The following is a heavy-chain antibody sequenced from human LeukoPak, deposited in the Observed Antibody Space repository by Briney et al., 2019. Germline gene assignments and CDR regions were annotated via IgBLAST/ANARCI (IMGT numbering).Heavy chain of an antibody. D-gene: IGHD5-24*01. J-gene: IGHJ4*02. Sequence: SETLSLTCTVSGGSISHYYWSWIRQPPGKGLEWIGYIYYSGSTNYNPSLKSRVTISVDTSKNQFSLKLSSVTAADTAVYYCARGSRDGYNWFYWGQGTLVTVSS. V-gene: IGHV4-59*12. CDR2: IYYSGST. CDR1: GGSISHYY. CDR3: ARGSRDGYNWFY.